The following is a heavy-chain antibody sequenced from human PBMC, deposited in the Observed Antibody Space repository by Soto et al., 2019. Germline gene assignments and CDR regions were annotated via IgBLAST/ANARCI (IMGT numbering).Heavy chain of an antibody. CDR2: INHSGST. CDR1: GGSFSGYY. J-gene: IGHJ4*02. V-gene: IGHV4-34*01. Sequence: SETLSLTCAVYGGSFSGYYWSWIRQPPGKGLEWIGEINHSGSTNYNPSLKSRVTISVDTSKNQFSLKLSSVTAADTAVYYCARGGEGYDFWSGYYIPFDYWGQGTLVTVSS. D-gene: IGHD3-3*01. CDR3: ARGGEGYDFWSGYYIPFDY.